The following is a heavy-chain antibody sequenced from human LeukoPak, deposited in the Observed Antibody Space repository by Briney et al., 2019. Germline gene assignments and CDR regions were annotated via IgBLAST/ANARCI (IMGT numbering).Heavy chain of an antibody. Sequence: GGALRVSCAASGFTFSSYWIYCAREALEEGREWVASINHNGNVNYYVDSVSGRFTISRDNPKNSLYLQTSNLRAEDTAVYFCARGGGLDVWGQGATVTVSS. D-gene: IGHD3-16*01. CDR3: ARGGGLDV. CDR1: GFTFSSYW. J-gene: IGHJ6*02. CDR2: INHNGNVN. V-gene: IGHV3-7*03.